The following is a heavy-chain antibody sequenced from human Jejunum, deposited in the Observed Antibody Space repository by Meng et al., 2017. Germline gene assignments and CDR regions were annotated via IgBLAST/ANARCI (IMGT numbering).Heavy chain of an antibody. CDR3: ARDHLPFGWFDP. CDR2: ISGRSSAI. Sequence: GGAGGGLVKPGGSLRLSCAASGFSFSDFYMTWIRQAPGKGLEWVAYISGRSSAIYYADSVRGRFTISRDNAKNSVYLQMNSLRAEDTAVYYCARDHLPFGWFDPWGQGTLVTVSS. D-gene: IGHD3-16*01. J-gene: IGHJ5*02. CDR1: GFSFSDFY. V-gene: IGHV3-11*01.